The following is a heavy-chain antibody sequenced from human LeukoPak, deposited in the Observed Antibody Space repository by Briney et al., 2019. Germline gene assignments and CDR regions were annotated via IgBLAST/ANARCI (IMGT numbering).Heavy chain of an antibody. D-gene: IGHD6-13*01. CDR3: ARDGYSSSRGYGFRFDY. CDR2: INPSGGST. Sequence: ASVKVSCKASGYTFTSYYMHWVRQTPGQGLEWMGIINPSGGSTSYAQKFQGRVTMTRDTSTSTVYMELSSLRSEDTAVYYCARDGYSSSRGYGFRFDYWGQGTLVTVSS. J-gene: IGHJ4*02. CDR1: GYTFTSYY. V-gene: IGHV1-46*01.